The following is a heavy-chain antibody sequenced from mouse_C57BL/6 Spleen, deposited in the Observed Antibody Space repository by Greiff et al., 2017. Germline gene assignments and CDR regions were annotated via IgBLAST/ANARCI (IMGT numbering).Heavy chain of an antibody. CDR1: GFNIKDYY. J-gene: IGHJ4*01. CDR2: IDPGDGDT. D-gene: IGHD1-1*01. Sequence: VQLQQSGAELVRPGASVKLSCTASGFNIKDYYMHWVKQRPEQGLEWIGRIDPGDGDTDYAPKFQGKATMTADPSSNTAYLQLSSLSSEDTAVYYCTSYYGSSYGDAMDYWGQGTSVTVSS. CDR3: TSYYGSSYGDAMDY. V-gene: IGHV14-1*01.